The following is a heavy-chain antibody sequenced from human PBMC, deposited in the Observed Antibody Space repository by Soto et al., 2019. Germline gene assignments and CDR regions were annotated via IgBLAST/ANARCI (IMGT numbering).Heavy chain of an antibody. V-gene: IGHV4-4*02. CDR3: AKHVTDSGTRGYDS. D-gene: IGHD1-1*01. Sequence: QVQLQESGPGLVSPSGTLSLTCAVSGGPITYWLSWVRQSPGKGLEWIGEVSQRGGTNYIPSLKSRVTISIDNSRNPTFLHLTSVTAADTAVYFCAKHVTDSGTRGYDSWGQGILVTVSS. J-gene: IGHJ5*02. CDR2: VSQRGGT. CDR1: GGPITYW.